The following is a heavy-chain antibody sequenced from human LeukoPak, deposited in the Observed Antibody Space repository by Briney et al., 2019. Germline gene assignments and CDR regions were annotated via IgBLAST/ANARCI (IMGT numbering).Heavy chain of an antibody. CDR2: IKEDGSEK. J-gene: IGHJ4*02. D-gene: IGHD2/OR15-2a*01. CDR1: GFTFSDYW. Sequence: GGSLRLSCAASGFTFSDYWMSWVRQAPGKGLEWVANIKEDGSEKYYVDSVKGRFTISRDNAKNTLYLQMNSLRVEDTAVYYCARDLLLGGQGTLVTVSS. CDR3: ARDLLL. V-gene: IGHV3-7*01.